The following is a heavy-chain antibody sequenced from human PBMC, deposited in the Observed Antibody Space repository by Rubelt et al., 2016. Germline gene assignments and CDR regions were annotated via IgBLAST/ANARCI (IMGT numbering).Heavy chain of an antibody. D-gene: IGHD4-17*01. Sequence: QVQLVQSGAEVKKPGASVKVSCKASGYTFTSYYMHWVRQAPGQGLEWMGIINPSCGSTSYAQKCQGGVTMTRDTATSTGYMELSSLRSEDTAVYDGAREQETTVTIEGVLGYWGQGTLVTVSS. CDR1: GYTFTSYY. CDR2: INPSCGST. J-gene: IGHJ4*02. CDR3: AREQETTVTIEGVLGY. V-gene: IGHV1-46*01.